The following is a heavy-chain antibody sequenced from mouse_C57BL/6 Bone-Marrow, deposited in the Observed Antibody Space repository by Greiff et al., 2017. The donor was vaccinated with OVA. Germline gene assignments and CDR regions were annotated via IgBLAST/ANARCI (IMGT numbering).Heavy chain of an antibody. CDR3: ARRLIYYGNPAWFAY. V-gene: IGHV5-6*01. D-gene: IGHD2-1*01. CDR1: GFTFSSYG. CDR2: ISSGGSYT. J-gene: IGHJ3*01. Sequence: EVQVVESGGDLVKPGGSLKLSCAASGFTFSSYGMSWVRQTPDKRLEWVATISSGGSYTYYPDSVKGRFTISRDNAKNTLYLQMSSLKSEDTAMYYCARRLIYYGNPAWFAYWGQGTLVTVSA.